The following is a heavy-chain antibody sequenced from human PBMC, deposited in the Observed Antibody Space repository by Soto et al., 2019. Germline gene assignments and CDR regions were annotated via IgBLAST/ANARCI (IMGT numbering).Heavy chain of an antibody. CDR2: ISWNSGSI. D-gene: IGHD6-19*01. Sequence: GGSLRLSCAASGFTFDDYAMHWVRQAPGKGLEWVSGISWNSGSIGYADSVKGRFTISRDNAKNSLYLQMNSLRAEDTALYYCAKVPGYSSGWGAFDIWGQGTMVTVSS. V-gene: IGHV3-9*01. J-gene: IGHJ3*02. CDR3: AKVPGYSSGWGAFDI. CDR1: GFTFDDYA.